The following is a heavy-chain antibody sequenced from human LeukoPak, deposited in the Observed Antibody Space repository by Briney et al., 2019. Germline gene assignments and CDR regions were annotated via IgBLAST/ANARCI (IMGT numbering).Heavy chain of an antibody. J-gene: IGHJ4*02. CDR2: INPNSGGT. CDR3: ARGGRGAARNYFDY. D-gene: IGHD3-16*01. CDR1: GYTFTGYY. V-gene: IGHV1-2*02. Sequence: ASVKVSCKASGYTFTGYYMHWVRQAPGQGLEWMGWINPNSGGTNYAQKFQGRVTMTRDTSISTAYMELKRLRSGDPAVYYCARGGRGAARNYFDYWGQGTLVTVSS.